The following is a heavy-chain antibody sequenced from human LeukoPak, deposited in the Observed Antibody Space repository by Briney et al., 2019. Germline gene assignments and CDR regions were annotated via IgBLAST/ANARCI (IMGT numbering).Heavy chain of an antibody. CDR2: ISAYNGNT. CDR1: GYTFTSYG. D-gene: IGHD2-21*01. Sequence: ASVKVSCKASGYTFTSYGISWVRQAPGQGIEWMGWISAYNGNTNYAQKLQGRVTMTTDTSTSTAYMELRSLRSDDTAVYYCARGLLQYYYYYGMDVWGQGTTVTVSS. J-gene: IGHJ6*02. CDR3: ARGLLQYYYYYGMDV. V-gene: IGHV1-18*01.